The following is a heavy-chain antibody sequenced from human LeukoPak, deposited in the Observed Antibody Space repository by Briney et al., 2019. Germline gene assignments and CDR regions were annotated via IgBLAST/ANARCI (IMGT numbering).Heavy chain of an antibody. CDR1: GGSISSCGYY. Sequence: SQTLSLTCNVSGGSISSCGYYWIWIRQHPGKGLEWIGYIYYSGSTYYNPSLKSRVTISVDTSKNQFSLKLSSVTAADTAVYYCAREASSSSSYYDYGMDVWGQGTTVTVSS. D-gene: IGHD6-6*01. CDR2: IYYSGST. CDR3: AREASSSSSYYDYGMDV. J-gene: IGHJ6*02. V-gene: IGHV4-31*03.